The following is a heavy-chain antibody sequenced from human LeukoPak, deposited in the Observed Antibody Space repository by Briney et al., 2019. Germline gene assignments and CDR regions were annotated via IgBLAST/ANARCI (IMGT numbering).Heavy chain of an antibody. J-gene: IGHJ4*02. V-gene: IGHV3-53*01. CDR1: GFTVSSNY. Sequence: GGSLRLSCAASGFTVSSNYMSWVRQAPGKGLEWVSVIYSGGSTYYADSVKGRFTISRDNSKNTLYLQMNSLRAEDTAVYYCASARGFLEWFYYFDYWGQGTLVTVSS. CDR2: IYSGGST. CDR3: ASARGFLEWFYYFDY. D-gene: IGHD3-3*01.